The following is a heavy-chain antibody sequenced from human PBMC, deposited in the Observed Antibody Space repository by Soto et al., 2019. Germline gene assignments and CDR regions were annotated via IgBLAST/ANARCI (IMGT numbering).Heavy chain of an antibody. J-gene: IGHJ5*02. CDR1: GYTFTSYY. Sequence: ASVKVSCKASGYTFTSYYMHWVRQAPGQGLEWMGIINPSGGSTSYAQKFQGRVTMTRDTSTSTVYMELSSLRSEDTAVYYCARESIAAAGPAGFDPWGQGTLVTVS. CDR2: INPSGGST. CDR3: ARESIAAAGPAGFDP. V-gene: IGHV1-46*01. D-gene: IGHD6-13*01.